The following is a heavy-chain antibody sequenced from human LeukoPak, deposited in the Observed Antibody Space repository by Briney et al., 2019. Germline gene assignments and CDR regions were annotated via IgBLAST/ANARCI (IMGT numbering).Heavy chain of an antibody. D-gene: IGHD2-21*02. V-gene: IGHV3-21*01. CDR2: ISSSSSYI. CDR3: ARDSAAGPVVTAPDY. J-gene: IGHJ4*02. Sequence: PGGSLRLSCAASGFTFSSCSMNWVRQAPGKGLEWVSSISSSSSYICYADSVKGRFTISRDNAKNSLYLQMNSLRAEDTAVYYCARDSAAGPVVTAPDYWGQGTLVTVSS. CDR1: GFTFSSCS.